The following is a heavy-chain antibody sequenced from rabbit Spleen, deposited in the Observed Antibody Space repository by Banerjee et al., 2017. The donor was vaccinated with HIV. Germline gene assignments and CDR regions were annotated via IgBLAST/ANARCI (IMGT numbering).Heavy chain of an antibody. J-gene: IGHJ6*01. CDR3: ARDTSSSFSSYGMDL. D-gene: IGHD1-1*01. CDR1: GVSFSSCSY. CDR2: IDTGSSGST. Sequence: QSLEESGGDLVKPGASLTLTCTASGVSFSSCSYMCWVRQAPGKGLEWIACIDTGSSGSTYFATWAKGRFTCSKTSSTTVTLQMTRLTAADTATYFCARDTSSSFSSYGMDLWGPGTLVTVS. V-gene: IGHV1S40*01.